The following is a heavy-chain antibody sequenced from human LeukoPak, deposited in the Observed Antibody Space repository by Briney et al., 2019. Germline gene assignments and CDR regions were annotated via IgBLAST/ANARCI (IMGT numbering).Heavy chain of an antibody. Sequence: SETLSLTCTVSGGSISSDFWQWIRQPPGKGLEWIGYIYNSGSNNYNPSLKSRVTISIDTSKNQFSLKLTSVTAAVTAVYYCATRGYWGQGTLVTVSS. CDR1: GGSISSDF. D-gene: IGHD3-10*01. V-gene: IGHV4-59*08. CDR2: IYNSGSN. J-gene: IGHJ4*02. CDR3: ATRGY.